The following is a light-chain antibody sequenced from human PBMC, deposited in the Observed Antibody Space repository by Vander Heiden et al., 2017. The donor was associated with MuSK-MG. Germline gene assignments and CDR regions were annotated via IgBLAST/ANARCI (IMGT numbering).Light chain of an antibody. J-gene: IGKJ2*01. CDR1: QGISNY. CDR2: AAS. CDR3: QKDNSAPYT. Sequence: DIQMTQSPSSLSASVGDRVTITCRASQGISNYLAWYQQKPGKVPKLLIYAASTFQSGVPSRFSGSGSAADFTLTISILQPEDLATYYCQKDNSAPYTFGQGTKLEIK. V-gene: IGKV1-27*01.